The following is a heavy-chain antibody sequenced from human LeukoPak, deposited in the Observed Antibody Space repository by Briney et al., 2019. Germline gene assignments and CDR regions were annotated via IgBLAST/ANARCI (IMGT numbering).Heavy chain of an antibody. CDR1: GFTFSSYA. CDR3: ARVVAVAGKAFDI. J-gene: IGHJ3*02. D-gene: IGHD6-19*01. Sequence: TGGSLRLSCAASGFTFSSYAMSWVRQAPGKGLEWVSSISSSSSYIYYADSVKGRFTISRDNAKNSLYLQMNSLRAEDTAVYYCARVVAVAGKAFDIWGQGTMVTVSS. CDR2: ISSSSSYI. V-gene: IGHV3-21*01.